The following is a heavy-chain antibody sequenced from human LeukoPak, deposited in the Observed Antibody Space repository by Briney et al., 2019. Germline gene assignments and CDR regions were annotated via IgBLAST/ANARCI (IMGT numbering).Heavy chain of an antibody. D-gene: IGHD4-17*01. Sequence: SETLSLTCTVSGGSISSYYWSWIRQPPGKGLEWFGYIYYSGSTNYNPSLKSRVTISVDTSKNQFSLKLSSVTAADTAVYYCARGDYGDSRGWFDPWGQGTLVTVSS. CDR2: IYYSGST. J-gene: IGHJ5*02. CDR3: ARGDYGDSRGWFDP. CDR1: GGSISSYY. V-gene: IGHV4-59*01.